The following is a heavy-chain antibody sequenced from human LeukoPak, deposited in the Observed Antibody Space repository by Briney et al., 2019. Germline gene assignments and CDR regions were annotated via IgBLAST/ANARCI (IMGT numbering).Heavy chain of an antibody. J-gene: IGHJ4*02. V-gene: IGHV1-46*01. CDR1: GYTFTTYY. CDR2: INPSGGST. CDR3: ARGGSLAVAPHQYHFDY. D-gene: IGHD6-19*01. Sequence: ASVKVSCKASGYTFTTYYMHWVRQAPGQGLEWMGIINPSGGSTTYAQNFQGRVTMTRDTSTSAVYMEVSSLRSEDTAVYYCARGGSLAVAPHQYHFDYWGQGTRATVSS.